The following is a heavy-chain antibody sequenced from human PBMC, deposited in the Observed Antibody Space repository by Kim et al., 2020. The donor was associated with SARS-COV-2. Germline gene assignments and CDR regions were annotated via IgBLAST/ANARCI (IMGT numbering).Heavy chain of an antibody. V-gene: IGHV4-34*01. CDR2: IIHGGST. Sequence: SETLSLTCAVYGGSFSGYYWSWIRQPPGKGLEWFGEIIHGGSTNYNPSLKRRVTISVDTSKNQFSLKLSSVTAADTAVYYCARGHYDFWSGYIRSFDYWGQGTLVTVSS. J-gene: IGHJ4*02. CDR3: ARGHYDFWSGYIRSFDY. D-gene: IGHD3-3*01. CDR1: GGSFSGYY.